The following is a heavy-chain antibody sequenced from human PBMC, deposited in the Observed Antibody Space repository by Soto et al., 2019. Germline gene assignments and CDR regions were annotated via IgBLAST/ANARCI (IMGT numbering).Heavy chain of an antibody. J-gene: IGHJ2*01. V-gene: IGHV3-48*01. CDR2: ISGSSSTI. Sequence: GGSLRLSCAASGFTFSSYSMNWVRQAPGKGLEWVSYISGSSSTIYYADSVKGRFTISRDNSKNTLYLQMNSLRAEDTAVYYCAKDRSKVIQNWYLDLWGRGTLVTVSS. CDR3: AKDRSKVIQNWYLDL. CDR1: GFTFSSYS.